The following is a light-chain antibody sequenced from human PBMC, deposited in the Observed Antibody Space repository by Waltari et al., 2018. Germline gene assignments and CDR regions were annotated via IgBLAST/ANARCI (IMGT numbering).Light chain of an antibody. Sequence: DIQMTQSPSSLSASVGDRVTITCRASQSISSYLNWYQQKPGKAPKLLIYAASSLQGGVPSRFSGSGSGTDFTLTISSLQPEDFATYYCQQSYSTPLTFVPGTKVEIK. CDR2: AAS. CDR1: QSISSY. J-gene: IGKJ3*01. CDR3: QQSYSTPLT. V-gene: IGKV1-39*01.